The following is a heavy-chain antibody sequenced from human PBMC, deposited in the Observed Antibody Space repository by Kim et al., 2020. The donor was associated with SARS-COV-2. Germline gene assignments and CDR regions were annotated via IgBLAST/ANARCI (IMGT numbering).Heavy chain of an antibody. V-gene: IGHV4-59*13. J-gene: IGHJ4*02. CDR1: GGSISSYY. CDR2: IYYSGST. CDR3: ARNSLSQPIDY. Sequence: ETLSLTCTVSGGSISSYYWSWIRQPPGKGLEWIGYIYYSGSTNYNPSLKSRVTISVDTSKNQFSLKLSSVTAADTAVYYCARNSLSQPIDYWGQGTLVTVSS. D-gene: IGHD2-2*01.